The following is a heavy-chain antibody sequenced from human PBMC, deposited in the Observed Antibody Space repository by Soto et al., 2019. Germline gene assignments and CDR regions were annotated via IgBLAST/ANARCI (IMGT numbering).Heavy chain of an antibody. Sequence: QVQLQQWGAGLLKPSETLSLTCAVYGGSFSGYYWSWIRQPPGKGLEWIGEINHSGSTNYNPSLKSPVTISVDTSKNQFSLTLSSVTAADTAVYYCARGLAAAGRWGSGDFDYWGQGTLVTVSS. CDR3: ARGLAAAGRWGSGDFDY. J-gene: IGHJ4*02. CDR2: INHSGST. V-gene: IGHV4-34*01. CDR1: GGSFSGYY. D-gene: IGHD6-13*01.